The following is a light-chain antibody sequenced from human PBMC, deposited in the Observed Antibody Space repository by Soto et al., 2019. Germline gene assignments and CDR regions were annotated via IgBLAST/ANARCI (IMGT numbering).Light chain of an antibody. J-gene: IGKJ2*01. CDR3: QQYNSYSGYT. V-gene: IGKV3-15*01. Sequence: EIVRTQSPATLSLSPGERATLSCRASQSINSNLAWYQQKPGQAPRLFIFRASSRATGLPARFSASGSGTDFNLTISSLQPDDFASYYCQQYNSYSGYTCGQGTKLEIK. CDR2: RAS. CDR1: QSINSN.